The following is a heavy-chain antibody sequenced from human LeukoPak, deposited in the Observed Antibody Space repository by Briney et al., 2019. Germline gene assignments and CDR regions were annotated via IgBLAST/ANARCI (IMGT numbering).Heavy chain of an antibody. CDR2: ISYDGSNK. CDR3: ARVGIAVAGTGLGAFDI. CDR1: GFTFSSYG. J-gene: IGHJ3*02. Sequence: PGGSLRLSCAASGFTFSSYGMHWVRQAPGKGLEWVAVISYDGSNKYYADSVKGRFTISRDNSKNTLYLQMNSLRAEDTAVYYCARVGIAVAGTGLGAFDIWGQGTMVTVSS. D-gene: IGHD6-19*01. V-gene: IGHV3-30*03.